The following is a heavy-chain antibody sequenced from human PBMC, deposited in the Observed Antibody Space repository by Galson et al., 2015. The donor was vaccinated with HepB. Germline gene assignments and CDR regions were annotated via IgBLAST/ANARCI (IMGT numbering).Heavy chain of an antibody. J-gene: IGHJ5*02. CDR1: GFTFSGSA. CDR3: TRLGDLSGYGSA. D-gene: IGHD6-25*01. CDR2: IGSKANNYAS. Sequence: SLRLSCAASGFTFSGSAMHWVRQTSGKGLEWVGRIGSKANNYASAYAASVQGRFSISRDVSKNTAVLQMTSLKTEDTAVYYCTRLGDLSGYGSAWGQGTLVTVAS. V-gene: IGHV3-73*01.